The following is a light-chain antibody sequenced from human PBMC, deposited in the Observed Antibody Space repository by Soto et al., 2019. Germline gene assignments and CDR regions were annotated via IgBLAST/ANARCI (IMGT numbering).Light chain of an antibody. V-gene: IGKV3-20*01. CDR1: QSVSSN. CDR3: QQYGSSPTT. CDR2: GAS. Sequence: ETVITQSPSTLSVSPEKRATLSCRASQSVSSNLAWYQQKPGQAPRLLIYGASSRASGTPDRFSGSGSGTDFTLTISRLEPEDFAVYYCQQYGSSPTTFGQGTKVDI. J-gene: IGKJ1*01.